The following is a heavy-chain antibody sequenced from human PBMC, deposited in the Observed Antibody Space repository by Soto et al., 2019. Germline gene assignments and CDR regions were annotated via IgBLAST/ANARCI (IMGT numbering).Heavy chain of an antibody. D-gene: IGHD2-2*01. CDR3: ARGYCISTSCYWEHWFDP. CDR1: GYSFTSYW. Sequence: HGESLKISCKGSGYSFTSYWIGWVRQMPGKGLEWMGIIYPGDSDTRYSPSFQGQVTISADKSISTAYLQWSSLKASDTAMYYCARGYCISTSCYWEHWFDPWGQGTLVTSPQ. V-gene: IGHV5-51*01. CDR2: IYPGDSDT. J-gene: IGHJ5*02.